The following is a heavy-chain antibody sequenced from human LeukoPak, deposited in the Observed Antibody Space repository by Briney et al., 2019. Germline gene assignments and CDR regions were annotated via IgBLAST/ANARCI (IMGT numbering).Heavy chain of an antibody. CDR3: ARGPTTVTTTFPLCYSDY. CDR1: GGTFSSYA. D-gene: IGHD4-17*01. CDR2: IIPIFGTA. J-gene: IGHJ4*02. Sequence: SSVKVSCKASGGTFSSYAISWARQAPGQGLEWMGGIIPIFGTANYAQKFQGRVTITTDESTSTAYMELSSLRSEDTAVYYCARGPTTVTTTFPLCYSDYWGQGTLVTVSS. V-gene: IGHV1-69*05.